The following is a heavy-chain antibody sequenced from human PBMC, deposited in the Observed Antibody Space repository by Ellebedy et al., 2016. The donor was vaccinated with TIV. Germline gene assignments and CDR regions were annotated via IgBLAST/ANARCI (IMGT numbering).Heavy chain of an antibody. D-gene: IGHD3-3*01. V-gene: IGHV3-53*01. CDR1: GFTVSSSY. J-gene: IGHJ4*02. CDR3: TASPTYYDFWSGYYGGGRFDY. CDR2: MSSGGTT. Sequence: GESLKISCAASGFTVSSSYMTWFRQAPGKGLEWVSVMSSGGTTYYADSVKGRFTISRDNAKNTLYLQMNSLRAEDTAVYYCTASPTYYDFWSGYYGGGRFDYWGQGTLVTVSS.